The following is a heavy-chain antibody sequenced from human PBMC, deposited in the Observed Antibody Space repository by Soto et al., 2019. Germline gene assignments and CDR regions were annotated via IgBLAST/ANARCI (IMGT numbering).Heavy chain of an antibody. CDR3: ARSYGDYWYFDL. CDR2: ISSSGSTI. CDR1: GFTFSDYY. Sequence: GGSLRLSCAASGFTFSDYYMSWIRQAPGKGLEWDAYISSSGSTIYYADSVKGRFTNSRDNAKNSLYLQMNSLRAEDTAVYYIARSYGDYWYFDLWGRGTLVTVSS. D-gene: IGHD4-17*01. J-gene: IGHJ2*01. V-gene: IGHV3-11*01.